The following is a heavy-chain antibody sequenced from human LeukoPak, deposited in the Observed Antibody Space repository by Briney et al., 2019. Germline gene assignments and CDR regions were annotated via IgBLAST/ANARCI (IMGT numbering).Heavy chain of an antibody. Sequence: SETLSLTCAVYGGSFSGYYWSWIRQPPGKGLEWIGEINHSGSTNYNPSLKSRVTISVDMSKNQFSLKLSSVTAADTAVYYCARGVTWSGYKLDYWGQGTLVTVSS. CDR2: INHSGST. CDR1: GGSFSGYY. CDR3: ARGVTWSGYKLDY. V-gene: IGHV4-34*01. J-gene: IGHJ4*02. D-gene: IGHD3-3*01.